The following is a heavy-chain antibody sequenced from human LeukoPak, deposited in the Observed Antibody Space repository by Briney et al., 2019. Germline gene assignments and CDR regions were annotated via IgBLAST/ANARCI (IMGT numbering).Heavy chain of an antibody. CDR2: INPNNGGT. V-gene: IGHV1-2*02. CDR3: ARDRGSSWFADY. Sequence: ASVKVSCKASRYIFTSYYIHWVRQAPGQGLELMGWINPNNGGTKYAQKFQGRVTMTSDTSISTAYMELSRLRSDDTAMYYCARDRGSSWFADYWGQGTLVTVSS. J-gene: IGHJ4*02. D-gene: IGHD6-13*01. CDR1: RYIFTSYY.